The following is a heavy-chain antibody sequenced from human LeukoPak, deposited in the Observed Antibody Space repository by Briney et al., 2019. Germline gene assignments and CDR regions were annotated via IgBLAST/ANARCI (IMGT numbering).Heavy chain of an antibody. V-gene: IGHV1-69*13. CDR2: IIPIFGTA. CDR1: GGTFSSYA. Sequence: SVKVSCKASGGTFSSYAISWVRQAPGQGLEWMGGIIPIFGTANYAQKFQGRVTITADESTSTAYMELSSLRSEDTAVYYCARDVTRGYSPSLYWGQGTLVTVSS. CDR3: ARDVTRGYSPSLY. D-gene: IGHD5-18*01. J-gene: IGHJ4*02.